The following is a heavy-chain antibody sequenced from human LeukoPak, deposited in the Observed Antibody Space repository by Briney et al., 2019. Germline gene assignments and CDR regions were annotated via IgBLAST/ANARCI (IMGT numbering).Heavy chain of an antibody. CDR3: ARGGAVGTTTVAFDI. CDR1: GFTFSSYW. D-gene: IGHD1-26*01. Sequence: GGSLRLSCAASGFTFSSYWMHWVRQAPGKGLVWVSRINNDGSSTTYADSVKGRFTISRDNAKNTLYLQMNSLRAEDTAVYYCARGGAVGTTTVAFDIWGQGTVVTVSS. CDR2: INNDGSST. V-gene: IGHV3-74*01. J-gene: IGHJ3*02.